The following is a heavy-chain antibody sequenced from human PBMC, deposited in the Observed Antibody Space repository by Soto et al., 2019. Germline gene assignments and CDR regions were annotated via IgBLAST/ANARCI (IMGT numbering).Heavy chain of an antibody. V-gene: IGHV1-2*04. Sequence: GASVKVSCKASGYTFTGYYMHWVRQAPGQGLEWMGWINPNSGGTNYAQKFQGWVTMTRDTSISTAYMELSRLRSDDTAVYYCARDTTGTRHLNWAFVYWGQGTLVTVSS. CDR3: ARDTTGTRHLNWAFVY. D-gene: IGHD1-7*01. CDR2: INPNSGGT. CDR1: GYTFTGYY. J-gene: IGHJ4*02.